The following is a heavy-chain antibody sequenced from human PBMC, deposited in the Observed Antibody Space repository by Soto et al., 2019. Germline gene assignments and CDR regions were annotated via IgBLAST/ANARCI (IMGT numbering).Heavy chain of an antibody. CDR3: AEGAVTSIFAYFDY. CDR1: GFTFADYA. D-gene: IGHD3-3*01. CDR2: ISWNSGNI. V-gene: IGHV3-9*01. Sequence: EVHLVESGGGLVQPGRSLRLSCAASGFTFADYAMHWVRQVPGKGLEWVSSISWNSGNIFYEDSVKGRFTISRDSANNSLYLQMNILKTEDTALYYCAEGAVTSIFAYFDYWGQGTLVPVSS. J-gene: IGHJ4*02.